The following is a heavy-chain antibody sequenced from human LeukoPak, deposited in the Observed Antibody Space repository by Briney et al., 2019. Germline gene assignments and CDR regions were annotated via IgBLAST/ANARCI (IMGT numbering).Heavy chain of an antibody. J-gene: IGHJ3*01. CDR2: IYHSGST. V-gene: IGHV4-59*08. CDR3: ARRITIVGAKGSFDV. Sequence: SETLSLTCTVSGGSISSYYWGWIRHPPGKGLGWIGCIYHSGSTNYNPSLKSRVTMSVDTSKNQFSLKLTSVTAADTAIYYCARRITIVGAKGSFDVSGQGTMVTVSS. CDR1: GGSISSYY. D-gene: IGHD1-26*01.